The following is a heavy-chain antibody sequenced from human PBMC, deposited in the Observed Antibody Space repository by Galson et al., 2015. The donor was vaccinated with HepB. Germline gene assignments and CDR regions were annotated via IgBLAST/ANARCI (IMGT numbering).Heavy chain of an antibody. D-gene: IGHD6-13*01. CDR1: GFTFSSYS. Sequence: SLRLSCAASGFTFSSYSMNWVRQAPGKGLEWVSSISSSSSYIYYADSVKGRFTISRDNAKNSLYLQMNSLRAEDTAVYYCARDSVYSSSWGPIDYWGQGTLVTVSS. CDR2: ISSSSSYI. CDR3: ARDSVYSSSWGPIDY. J-gene: IGHJ4*02. V-gene: IGHV3-21*01.